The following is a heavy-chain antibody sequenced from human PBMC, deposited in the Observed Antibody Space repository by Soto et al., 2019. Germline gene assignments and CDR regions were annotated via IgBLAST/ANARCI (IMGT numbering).Heavy chain of an antibody. J-gene: IGHJ6*03. CDR2: IRSKPNNYAT. CDR1: GFTFSGSA. D-gene: IGHD3-3*01. V-gene: IGHV3-73*01. Sequence: EVQLVESGGGLVQPGGSLKLSCAASGFTFSGSAMHWVRQASGKGLEWVGRIRSKPNNYATAYGASVKGRFTISRDDSKNTAYLQMNSLNTEDTAVYYCSRQCSDFWSGKPQYYMDVWGKGTTVTVSS. CDR3: SRQCSDFWSGKPQYYMDV.